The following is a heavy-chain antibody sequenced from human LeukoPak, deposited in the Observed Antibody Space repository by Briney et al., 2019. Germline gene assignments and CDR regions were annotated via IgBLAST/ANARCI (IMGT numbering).Heavy chain of an antibody. D-gene: IGHD3-3*01. CDR2: ISDDGSNK. CDR1: GFTFSSNA. V-gene: IGHV3-30*04. Sequence: SLRLSCEVPGFTFSSNAMHWVRQAPGKGLEWVAVISDDGSNKNFADSVKGRFTVSRDNSKHALYLHMNSLRSDDTAMYYCATGGKFDFWSGYHIDNWGQVTLVTVSS. CDR3: ATGGKFDFWSGYHIDN. J-gene: IGHJ4*02.